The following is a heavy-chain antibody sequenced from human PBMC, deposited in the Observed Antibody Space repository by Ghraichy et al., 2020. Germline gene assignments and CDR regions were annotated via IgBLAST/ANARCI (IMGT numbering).Heavy chain of an antibody. J-gene: IGHJ6*02. CDR3: ARGRDDYYYGMDV. Sequence: GSLRLSCAVYGGSFSGYYWSWIRQPPGKGLEWIGEINHSGSTNYNPSLKSRVTISVDTSKNQFSLKLSSVTAADTAVYYCARGRDDYYYGMDVWGQGTTVTVSS. CDR2: INHSGST. CDR1: GGSFSGYY. V-gene: IGHV4-34*01.